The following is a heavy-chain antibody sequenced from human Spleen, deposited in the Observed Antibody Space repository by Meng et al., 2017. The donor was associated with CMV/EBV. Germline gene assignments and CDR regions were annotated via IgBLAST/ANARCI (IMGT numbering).Heavy chain of an antibody. V-gene: IGHV3-21*01. Sequence: GESLKISCAASGFTFIDYSMNWVRQAPGKGLEWVSSISSRGSYIYYADSLKGRFTISRDNAKNSLYLQMNSLRAEDTAVYYCAREDEDYYPSGTYDHWGQGTLATVSS. CDR3: AREDEDYYPSGTYDH. J-gene: IGHJ4*02. CDR2: ISSRGSYI. D-gene: IGHD3-10*01. CDR1: GFTFIDYS.